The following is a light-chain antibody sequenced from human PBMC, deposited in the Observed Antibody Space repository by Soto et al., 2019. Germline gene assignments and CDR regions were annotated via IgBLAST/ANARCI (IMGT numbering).Light chain of an antibody. CDR2: EVN. Sequence: QSALTQPPSASGSPGQSVTISCTGTSSDIGNYYYVSWFQQYPGKAPKLMIYEVNKRPSGVPDRFSGSKAGNTASLTVSGLQDEDDADYYCSSYAGSNNLVFGGGTKLTVL. CDR1: SSDIGNYYY. J-gene: IGLJ2*01. CDR3: SSYAGSNNLV. V-gene: IGLV2-8*01.